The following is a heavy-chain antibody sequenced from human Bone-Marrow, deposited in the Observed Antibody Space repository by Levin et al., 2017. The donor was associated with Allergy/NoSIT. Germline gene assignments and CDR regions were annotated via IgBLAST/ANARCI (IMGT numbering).Heavy chain of an antibody. J-gene: IGHJ5*02. CDR1: NGSISSYY. Sequence: LSQTLSLTCSVSNGSISSYYWSWIRQSPGKGLEWIGYIYSSGTTNYNPSLKSRVTISVDTPKNQFSLRLSSVTAADTAVYYCARGSGSFSRWFDPWGQGTLVTVSS. CDR2: IYSSGTT. D-gene: IGHD1-26*01. CDR3: ARGSGSFSRWFDP. V-gene: IGHV4-59*01.